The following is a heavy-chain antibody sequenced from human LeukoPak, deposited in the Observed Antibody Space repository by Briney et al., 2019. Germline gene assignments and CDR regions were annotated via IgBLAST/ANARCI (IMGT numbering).Heavy chain of an antibody. CDR1: GGSFSPYY. CDR2: INHSGST. D-gene: IGHD2-21*02. V-gene: IGHV4-34*01. CDR3: ARGGFYCGGDCYVDY. Sequence: SETLSLTCAVYGGSFSPYYWSWIRQPPGEGLEWIGEINHSGSTNYNPSLKSRVTISVDTSKNQFSLRLSSVTAADTAVYYCARGGFYCGGDCYVDYWGQGTLVTVSS. J-gene: IGHJ4*02.